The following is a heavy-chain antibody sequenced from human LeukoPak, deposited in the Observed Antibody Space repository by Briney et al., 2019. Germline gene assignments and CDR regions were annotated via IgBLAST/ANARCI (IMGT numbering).Heavy chain of an antibody. D-gene: IGHD6-6*01. V-gene: IGHV1-46*01. CDR1: GYTFTSYY. CDR2: INPSGGST. CDR3: AIQLAGMDV. J-gene: IGHJ6*04. Sequence: GASVKVSCKASGYTFTSYYMHWVRQAPGQGLEWMGIINPSGGSTSYAQKFQGRVTITTDESTSTAYMELSSLRSEDTAVYYCAIQLAGMDVWGKGTTVTVSS.